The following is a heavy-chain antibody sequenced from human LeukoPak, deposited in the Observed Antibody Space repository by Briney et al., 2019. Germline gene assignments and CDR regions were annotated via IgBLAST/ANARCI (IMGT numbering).Heavy chain of an antibody. D-gene: IGHD5-18*01. CDR2: IYYSGST. Sequence: SETLSLTCTVSGGSITSYYWSWIRQPPGKGLEWIGYIYYSGSTNYKSSLKSRVTISVDTSKNQFSLKLSSVTAADTAVYYCARTTEGGYSYGYFYYYYMDVWGKGTTVTISS. V-gene: IGHV4-59*01. J-gene: IGHJ6*03. CDR1: GGSITSYY. CDR3: ARTTEGGYSYGYFYYYYMDV.